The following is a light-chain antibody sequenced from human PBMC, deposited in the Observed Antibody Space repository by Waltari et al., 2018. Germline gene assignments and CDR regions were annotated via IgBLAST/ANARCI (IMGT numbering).Light chain of an antibody. CDR1: AGSLSSTSY. J-gene: IGLJ3*02. CDR2: KAN. V-gene: IGLV8-61*01. CDR3: LLYMGSGIWV. Sequence: TVVTHEPSFSVSPGGTVTLTCALSAGSLSSTSYASWSKQCPGQTPRTLVYKANIRYSGVPDRFSGSVLGNKAVLIITGAQAEDESTYYCLLYMGSGIWVFGGGTKLTVL.